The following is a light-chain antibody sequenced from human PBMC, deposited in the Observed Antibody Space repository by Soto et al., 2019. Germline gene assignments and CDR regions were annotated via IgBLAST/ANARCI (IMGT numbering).Light chain of an antibody. V-gene: IGLV2-23*01. Sequence: QSVLTQPASVSGSPGQSITISCTGTSNDVGSYNLVSWYQQHPGKAPKLMIYEGNERPSGVSNRFSGSKSGNTASLTISGLQAEDEADYYCCSYAGSSTWVFGGGTKLTVL. J-gene: IGLJ3*02. CDR1: SNDVGSYNL. CDR2: EGN. CDR3: CSYAGSSTWV.